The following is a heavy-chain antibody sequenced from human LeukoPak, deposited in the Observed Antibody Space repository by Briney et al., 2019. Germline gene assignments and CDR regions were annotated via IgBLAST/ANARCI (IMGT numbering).Heavy chain of an antibody. CDR1: GFYFTDYA. CDR2: VSGNGDTK. D-gene: IGHD2-21*02. Sequence: SGGSLRLSCAASGFYFTDYAMSWASQAPGKGLEWLSAVSGNGDTKDYVDSVKGRFTISRDNSRNTVHLQIDNLRTEDTAVYYCARGSTSTAPGWVYWGHGTPVTVSS. J-gene: IGHJ4*01. CDR3: ARGSTSTAPGWVY. V-gene: IGHV3-23*01.